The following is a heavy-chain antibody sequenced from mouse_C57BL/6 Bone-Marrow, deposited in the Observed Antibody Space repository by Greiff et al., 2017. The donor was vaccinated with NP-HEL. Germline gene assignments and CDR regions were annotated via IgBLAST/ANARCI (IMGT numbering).Heavy chain of an antibody. CDR3: ARHQGWDLDY. CDR2: ISSGGSYT. CDR1: GFTFSSYG. Sequence: DVMLVESGGDLVKPGGSLKLSCAASGFTFSSYGMSWVRQTPDKRLEWVATISSGGSYTYYPDSVKGRFTISRDNAKNTLYLQMSSLKSEDTAMYYCARHQGWDLDYWGQGTTLTVSS. D-gene: IGHD4-1*01. V-gene: IGHV5-6*02. J-gene: IGHJ2*01.